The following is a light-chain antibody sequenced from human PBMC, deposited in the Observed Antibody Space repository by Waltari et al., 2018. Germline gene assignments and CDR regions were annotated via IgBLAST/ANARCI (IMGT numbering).Light chain of an antibody. V-gene: IGKV3-11*01. CDR2: DTS. Sequence: EVVLTQSPATLSLSPGERATLSCRASQDVSRYLAWYQQKPGQAPRLLIYDTSNMATGIPARFSGSGSGTDFTLTISSLEPEDSAVYYCQQRRNWPPLSFGGGTKVEIK. CDR1: QDVSRY. CDR3: QQRRNWPPLS. J-gene: IGKJ4*01.